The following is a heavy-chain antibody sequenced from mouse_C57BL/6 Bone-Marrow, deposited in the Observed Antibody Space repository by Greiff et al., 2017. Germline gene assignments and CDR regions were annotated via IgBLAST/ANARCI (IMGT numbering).Heavy chain of an antibody. CDR2: IFPGSGST. D-gene: IGHD2-3*01. Sequence: QVQLQQSGPELVKPGASVKISCKASGYTFTDYTINWVKQRPGQGLEWIGWIFPGSGSTYYHEKFKGKSTLTVDNSSSTPYLLLSSLTSEDSAVYFCARVKRDGCYNDYYAMDYWGQGTSVTVSS. V-gene: IGHV1-75*01. CDR1: GYTFTDYT. J-gene: IGHJ4*01. CDR3: ARVKRDGCYNDYYAMDY.